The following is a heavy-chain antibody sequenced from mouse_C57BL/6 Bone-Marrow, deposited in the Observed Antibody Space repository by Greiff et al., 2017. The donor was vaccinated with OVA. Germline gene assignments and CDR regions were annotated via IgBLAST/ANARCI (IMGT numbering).Heavy chain of an antibody. Sequence: VQLQQSGAELVKPGASVTLSCTASGFNIKDYYMHWVKQRTEQGLEWIGRIDPEDGETKYAPKFQGKATITADTSSNTSYLQLSSLTSKDTAVYYCASFYYYGSSDYWGQGTTLTVSS. D-gene: IGHD1-1*01. CDR3: ASFYYYGSSDY. CDR1: GFNIKDYY. V-gene: IGHV14-2*01. J-gene: IGHJ2*01. CDR2: IDPEDGET.